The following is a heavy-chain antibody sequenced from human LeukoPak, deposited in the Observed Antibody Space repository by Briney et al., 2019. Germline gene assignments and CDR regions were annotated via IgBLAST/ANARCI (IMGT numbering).Heavy chain of an antibody. CDR2: IKEDGSEK. V-gene: IGHV3-7*04. J-gene: IGHJ4*02. Sequence: PGGSLRLSCAASGFTFSNSRMSWVRQAPGQGLEWVANIKEDGSEKYYVDSVKGRFTISRDNAKSSLYLQMNSLRAEDTAVYYCARGEYTYEYWGQGTLVTVSS. D-gene: IGHD2/OR15-2a*01. CDR3: ARGEYTYEY. CDR1: GFTFSNSR.